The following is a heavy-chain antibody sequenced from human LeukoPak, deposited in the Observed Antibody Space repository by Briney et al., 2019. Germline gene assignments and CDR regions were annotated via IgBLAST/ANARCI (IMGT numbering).Heavy chain of an antibody. CDR3: ARVRGYSYGLGVYYYYGMDV. J-gene: IGHJ6*02. D-gene: IGHD5-18*01. CDR2: INPSGNT. CDR1: GGSFSGYY. V-gene: IGHV4-34*01. Sequence: PSETLSLTCAVSGGSFSGYYWSWIRQPPGKGLEWIGEINPSGNTNYNPSLKSRVTISVDTSKNQFSLKLSSVTAADTAVYYCARVRGYSYGLGVYYYYGMDVWGQGTTVTVSS.